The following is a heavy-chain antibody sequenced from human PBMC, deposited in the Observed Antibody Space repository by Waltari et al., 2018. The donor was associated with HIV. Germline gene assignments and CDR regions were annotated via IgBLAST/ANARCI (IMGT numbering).Heavy chain of an antibody. CDR2: NCYSGSP. V-gene: IGHV4-31*03. CDR1: GGSISSGGYY. CDR3: ARDGNGGRGYFDY. Sequence: QVQLQESGPGLVKPSQTLSLTCTVSGGSISSGGYYWRWIRQHPGKGLEWIGYNCYSGSPYYNPARNGRVTISVDTSKNQFSLKLSSVTAADTAVYYCARDGNGGRGYFDYWGQGTLVTVSS. D-gene: IGHD2-15*01. J-gene: IGHJ4*02.